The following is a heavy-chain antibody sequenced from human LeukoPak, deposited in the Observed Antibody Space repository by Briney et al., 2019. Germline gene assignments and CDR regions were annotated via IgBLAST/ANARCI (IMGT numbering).Heavy chain of an antibody. Sequence: GGSLRLSCAASGFTFSSYSMNWVRQAPGRGLEYISAIDIHSRSTHYADSVKGRFTISRGNSKNTLYLQVNSLRAEDTAVYYCVTSLPGQWPFDKWGQGTLVTVSS. CDR2: IDIHSRST. CDR1: GFTFSSYS. J-gene: IGHJ4*02. CDR3: VTSLPGQWPFDK. D-gene: IGHD6-19*01. V-gene: IGHV3-23*05.